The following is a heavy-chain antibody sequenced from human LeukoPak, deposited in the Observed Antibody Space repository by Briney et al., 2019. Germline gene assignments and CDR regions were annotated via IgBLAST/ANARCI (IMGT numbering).Heavy chain of an antibody. CDR1: GYSFKYW. Sequence: GESLKISCKGSGYSFKYWNGWVRQMPGKGLEWMGIIYSGDSQTKYSPSFQGRVTISIDNSITTAYLQWSSLEASDTAMYYCASARHGDFVWDYWGQGTLVTVSS. J-gene: IGHJ4*02. V-gene: IGHV5-51*01. CDR2: IYSGDSQT. D-gene: IGHD4-17*01. CDR3: ASARHGDFVWDY.